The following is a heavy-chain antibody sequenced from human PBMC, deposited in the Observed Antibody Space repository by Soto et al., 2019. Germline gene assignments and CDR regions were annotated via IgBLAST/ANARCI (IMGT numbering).Heavy chain of an antibody. V-gene: IGHV4-34*01. Sequence: QVQLQQWGAGLLKPSETLSLTCAVYGGSFSGYYWSWIRQPPGKGLEWIGEINHSGSTNYNPSLKSRVTISVVTSKNQFSLKLSSVTAADTAVYYCAVARGSYRYRHWFDPWGQGTLVTVSS. J-gene: IGHJ5*02. CDR2: INHSGST. CDR3: AVARGSYRYRHWFDP. CDR1: GGSFSGYY. D-gene: IGHD3-16*02.